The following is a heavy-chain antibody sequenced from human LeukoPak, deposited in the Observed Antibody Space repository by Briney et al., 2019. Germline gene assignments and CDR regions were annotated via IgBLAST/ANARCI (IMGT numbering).Heavy chain of an antibody. CDR3: AREVYYYGSGMEGYYYYGMDV. CDR2: IYYSGST. D-gene: IGHD3-10*01. CDR1: GGSISSGGYY. V-gene: IGHV4-31*03. J-gene: IGHJ6*02. Sequence: SQTLSLTCTVSGGSISSGGYYWSWIRQHPGKGLEWIGYIYYSGSTYYNPSLKSRVTISVDTSKNQFSLKLSSVTAADTAVYYCAREVYYYGSGMEGYYYYGMDVWGQGTTVTVSS.